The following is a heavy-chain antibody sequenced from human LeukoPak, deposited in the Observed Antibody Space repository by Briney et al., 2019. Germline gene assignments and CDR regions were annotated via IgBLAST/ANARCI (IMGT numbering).Heavy chain of an antibody. CDR1: GYTFTGYY. V-gene: IGHV1-2*02. Sequence: APVKVSCKASGYTFTGYYMHWVRQAPGQGLEWMGWINPNSGGTNYAQKFQGRVTMTRDTSISTAYMELSRLRSDDTDVYYCARDPAARRSGRGYYFDYWGQGTLVTVSS. CDR3: ARDPAARRSGRGYYFDY. D-gene: IGHD6-6*01. J-gene: IGHJ4*02. CDR2: INPNSGGT.